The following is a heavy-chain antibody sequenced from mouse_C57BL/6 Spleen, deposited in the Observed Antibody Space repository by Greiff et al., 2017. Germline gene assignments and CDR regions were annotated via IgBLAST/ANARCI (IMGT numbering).Heavy chain of an antibody. J-gene: IGHJ3*01. V-gene: IGHV14-2*01. CDR1: GFHIQDYY. CDR2: IAPEDGET. D-gene: IGHD1-1*01. CDR3: ARRDYYGSSPWFAY. Sequence: VQLQQSGAELVKPGASVKLSCTASGFHIQDYYMHWVKQRTEQGLEWIGRIAPEDGETKYAPKFQGKATITSDTSSNTAYLQLSILTSEDTAFYYCARRDYYGSSPWFAYWGQGTLVTVSA.